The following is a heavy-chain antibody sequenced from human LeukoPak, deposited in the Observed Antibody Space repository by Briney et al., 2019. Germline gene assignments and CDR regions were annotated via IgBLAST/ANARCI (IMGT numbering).Heavy chain of an antibody. J-gene: IGHJ3*02. CDR2: IYSSGST. D-gene: IGHD3-10*01. CDR3: ARSDGYGLVGI. V-gene: IGHV4-39*07. CDR1: GASISSGSNY. Sequence: PSETLSLTCSVSGASISSGSNYWGWIRQPPGKTLEWIGSIYSSGSTYYNPSLKSRVIIIIATPKTHFSLTLSSVTAADTAVYYCARSDGYGLVGIWGQGTMVTVSS.